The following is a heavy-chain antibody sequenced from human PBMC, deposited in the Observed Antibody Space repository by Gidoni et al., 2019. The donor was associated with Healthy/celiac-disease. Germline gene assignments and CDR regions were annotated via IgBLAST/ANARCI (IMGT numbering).Heavy chain of an antibody. CDR2: INPSGGST. J-gene: IGHJ4*02. Sequence: QVQLVQSGAEVKKPGASVKVSCKASGYTFTSYYMHWVRQAPGQGLEWMGIINPSGGSTSYAQKFQGRVTMTRDTSTSTVYMELSSLRSEDTAVYYCARNDNYYDSSGYWGHPDYWGQGTLVTVSS. CDR1: GYTFTSYY. V-gene: IGHV1-46*01. CDR3: ARNDNYYDSSGYWGHPDY. D-gene: IGHD3-22*01.